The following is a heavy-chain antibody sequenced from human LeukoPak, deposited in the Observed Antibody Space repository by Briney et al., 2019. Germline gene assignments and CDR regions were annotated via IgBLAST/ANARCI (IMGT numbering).Heavy chain of an antibody. Sequence: GASVKVSCKASGYTFTSYDINWVRQATGQGLEWMGWMNPNSGNTGYAQKFQGRVTMTRDTSISTAYMELSRLRSDDTAVYYCARDRSPYSSSSDAFDIWGQGTMVTVSS. CDR3: ARDRSPYSSSSDAFDI. J-gene: IGHJ3*02. CDR1: GYTFTSYD. D-gene: IGHD6-6*01. CDR2: MNPNSGNT. V-gene: IGHV1-8*01.